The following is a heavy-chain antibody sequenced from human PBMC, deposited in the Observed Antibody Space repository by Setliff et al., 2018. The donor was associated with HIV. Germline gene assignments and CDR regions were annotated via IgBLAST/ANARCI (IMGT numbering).Heavy chain of an antibody. CDR3: ARGYYNSGNYFEY. J-gene: IGHJ4*02. CDR1: GFSFDDYA. Sequence: GGSLRLSCTVSGFSFDDYAVHWVRQPPGKGLEWVSGITWNSNNTGYADSVKGRFTISRDTSKNTLYLQMNSLRAEDTAMYYCARGYYNSGNYFEYWGQGTLVTVSS. CDR2: ITWNSNNT. D-gene: IGHD1-20*01. V-gene: IGHV3-9*01.